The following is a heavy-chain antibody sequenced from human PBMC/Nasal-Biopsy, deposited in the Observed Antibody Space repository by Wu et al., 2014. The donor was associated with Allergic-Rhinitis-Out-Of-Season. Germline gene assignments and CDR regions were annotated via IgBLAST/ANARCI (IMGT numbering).Heavy chain of an antibody. V-gene: IGHV4-39*01. CDR2: IDYRGST. CDR3: ARHERTSAFSNNWFDP. D-gene: IGHD1-1*01. J-gene: IGHJ5*02. Sequence: TLSLTCIVSGGSIISDNFYWDWIRQPPGKGLEWIGSIDYRGSTSYNPSLKSRVTISVDTSKTQFSLTLTSMTAADTAVYYCARHERTSAFSNNWFDPWGQGTLVTVSS. CDR1: GGSIISDNFY.